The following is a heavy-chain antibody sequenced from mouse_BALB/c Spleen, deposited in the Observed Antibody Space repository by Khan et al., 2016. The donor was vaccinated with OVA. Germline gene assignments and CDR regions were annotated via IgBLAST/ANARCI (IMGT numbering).Heavy chain of an antibody. V-gene: IGHV3-2*02. J-gene: IGHJ2*01. CDR2: ISYSGST. Sequence: EVQLQESGPGLVKPSQSLSLTCTVTDYSITSGYGWNWIRQFPGNKLEWMGYISYSGSTNYNPSPKSRISITRDTSKNHFFLEVNSVTTEDTATYYCTRTARIKYWGQGTTLTVSS. CDR1: DYSITSGYG. CDR3: TRTARIKY. D-gene: IGHD1-2*01.